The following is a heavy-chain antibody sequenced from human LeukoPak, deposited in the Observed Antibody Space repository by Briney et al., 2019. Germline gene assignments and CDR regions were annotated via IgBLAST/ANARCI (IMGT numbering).Heavy chain of an antibody. D-gene: IGHD2-2*03. CDR3: ARRSGYCSSTSCPYFDY. J-gene: IGHJ4*02. V-gene: IGHV4-39*01. CDR2: IYYGGST. Sequence: SETLSLTCTVSGGSISSSSYYWGWIRQPPGKGLEWIGSIYYGGSTYYNPSLKSRVTISVDTSKNQFSLKLSSVTAADTAVYYCARRSGYCSSTSCPYFDYWGQGTLVTVSS. CDR1: GGSISSSSYY.